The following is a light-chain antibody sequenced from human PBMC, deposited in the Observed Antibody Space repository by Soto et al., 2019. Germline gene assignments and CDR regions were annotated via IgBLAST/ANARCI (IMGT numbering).Light chain of an antibody. CDR2: AAS. CDR3: QQSYSRPLT. CDR1: QSVSTF. V-gene: IGKV1-39*01. J-gene: IGKJ4*01. Sequence: DIQMTQSPSALSASVGDRVTITCRASQSVSTFVGWFQLKPGKAPQPLIYAASSLQTGVPSRFSGSGSGTDFTLIISSLQPEDFATYYCQQSYSRPLTFGGGTKVDIK.